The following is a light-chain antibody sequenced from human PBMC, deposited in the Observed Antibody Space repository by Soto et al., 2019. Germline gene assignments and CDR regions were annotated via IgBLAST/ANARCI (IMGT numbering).Light chain of an antibody. Sequence: EIVMTQSPATLSVSPGERATLSCRASPSVSSNLAWYQQTPGQAPRLLIYGASTRATGSPARFSGSGSGTEFTLTISSLQSEDCADSYCQQYYNWHPWTFGQGTKVDIK. V-gene: IGKV3-15*01. CDR3: QQYYNWHPWT. CDR2: GAS. CDR1: PSVSSN. J-gene: IGKJ1*01.